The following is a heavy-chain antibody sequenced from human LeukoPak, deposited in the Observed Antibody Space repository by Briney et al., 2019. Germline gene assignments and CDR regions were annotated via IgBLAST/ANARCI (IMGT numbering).Heavy chain of an antibody. V-gene: IGHV1-69*05. J-gene: IGHJ6*03. CDR1: GGTFSSYA. Sequence: SVKVSCTASGGTFSSYAISWVRQAPGQGLEWMGGIIPIFGTANYAQKFQGRVTITTDESTSTAYMELSSLRSEDTAVYYCARDRRGNPNYMDVWGKGTTVTVSS. CDR3: ARDRRGNPNYMDV. CDR2: IIPIFGTA. D-gene: IGHD4-23*01.